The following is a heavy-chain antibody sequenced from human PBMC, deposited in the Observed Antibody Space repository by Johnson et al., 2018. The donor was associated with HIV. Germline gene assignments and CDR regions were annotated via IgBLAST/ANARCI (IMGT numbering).Heavy chain of an antibody. D-gene: IGHD2-2*01. CDR3: ARDVYCSSTSCYDDAFDI. J-gene: IGHJ3*02. CDR1: GFTFDDYG. Sequence: VQLVESGGGVVRPGGSLRLSCAASGFTFDDYGMSWVRQAPGKGLEWVSGINWNGGSTGYADSVRGRFTISRDNAKNSLYLQMNSLRAEDTALYYCARDVYCSSTSCYDDAFDIWGQGTMVTVSS. V-gene: IGHV3-20*04. CDR2: INWNGGST.